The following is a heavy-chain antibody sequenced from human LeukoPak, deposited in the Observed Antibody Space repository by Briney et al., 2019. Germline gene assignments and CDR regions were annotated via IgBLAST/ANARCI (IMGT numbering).Heavy chain of an antibody. CDR2: IYHSGST. D-gene: IGHD3-10*01. CDR1: GYSISSGYY. Sequence: SETLSLTCHVSGYSISSGYYWSWIRQPPGKGLEWIGYIYHSGSTYYNPSLKSRVTISVDRSKNQFSLKLSSVTAADTAVYYCARVARGIDYWGQGTLVTVSS. J-gene: IGHJ4*02. V-gene: IGHV4-38-2*02. CDR3: ARVARGIDY.